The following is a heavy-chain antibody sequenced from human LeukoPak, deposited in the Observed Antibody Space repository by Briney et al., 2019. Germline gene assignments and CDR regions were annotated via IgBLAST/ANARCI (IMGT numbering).Heavy chain of an antibody. J-gene: IGHJ6*02. CDR1: GFTFRSYA. Sequence: PGGSLRLSCAASGFTFRSYAMSWVRQAPGKGLEWVSVISNSGDTTYYAGSVKGRFTISRDNSKNTLYLQMNSLRAEDTAVYYCAKDSVAGTDKYYYAMDVWGQGTTVTVSS. D-gene: IGHD6-19*01. CDR2: ISNSGDTT. V-gene: IGHV3-23*01. CDR3: AKDSVAGTDKYYYAMDV.